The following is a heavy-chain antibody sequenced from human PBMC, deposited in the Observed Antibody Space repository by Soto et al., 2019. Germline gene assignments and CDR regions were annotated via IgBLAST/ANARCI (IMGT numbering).Heavy chain of an antibody. CDR1: GFTSSDHY. J-gene: IGHJ4*02. V-gene: IGHV3-72*01. D-gene: IGHD3-22*01. CDR3: TRDLTYDSHAYPMY. CDR2: TRNKADGYTT. Sequence: EVQLVESGGGLVQPGGSLRLSCEASGFTSSDHYMDWVRQAPGKGLEWVARTRNKADGYTTEYAASVKGRFTISRVDSQNSVFLQMSILQTEETAVYFCTRDLTYDSHAYPMYWGRGTLVTVSS.